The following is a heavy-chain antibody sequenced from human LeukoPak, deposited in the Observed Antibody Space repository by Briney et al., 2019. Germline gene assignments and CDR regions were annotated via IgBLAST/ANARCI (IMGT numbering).Heavy chain of an antibody. Sequence: VASVKVSCKASGYTFTSYGISWVRQAPGQGLEWMGWISAYNGNTNYAQKLQGRVTMTTDTSTSTAYMELSSLRSEDTAVYYCARDQRPSSSFDYWGQGTLVTVSS. CDR3: ARDQRPSSSFDY. CDR1: GYTFTSYG. CDR2: ISAYNGNT. J-gene: IGHJ4*02. V-gene: IGHV1-18*01. D-gene: IGHD2-2*01.